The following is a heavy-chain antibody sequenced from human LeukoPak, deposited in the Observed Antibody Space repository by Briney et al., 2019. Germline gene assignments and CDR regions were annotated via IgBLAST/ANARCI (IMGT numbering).Heavy chain of an antibody. CDR1: GGSISSYY. CDR3: ARRVLAAIRASNYYYGMDV. J-gene: IGHJ6*02. CDR2: IYYSGST. D-gene: IGHD2-2*02. Sequence: SETLSLTCTVSGGSISSYYWSRIRQPPGKGLEWIGYIYYSGSTNYNPSLKSRVTISVDTSKNQFSLKLSSVTAADTTVYYCARRVLAAIRASNYYYGMDVWGQGTTVTVSS. V-gene: IGHV4-59*01.